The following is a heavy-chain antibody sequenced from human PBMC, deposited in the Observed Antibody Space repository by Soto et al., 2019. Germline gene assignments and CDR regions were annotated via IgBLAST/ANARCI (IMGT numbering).Heavy chain of an antibody. J-gene: IGHJ4*02. V-gene: IGHV4-34*01. CDR3: ARDKITGLFDY. CDR2: INHSGST. CDR1: GGSVPGYY. Sequence: QVQLQQWGAVLLKPSETLSLTCAVYGGSVPGYYWTWIRQPPGTGLEWIGKINHSGSTNYNPSLKSRVTISVDTSKNQFSLKLTSVTAADTAVYYCARDKITGLFDYWGQGTLVTVSS. D-gene: IGHD2-8*02.